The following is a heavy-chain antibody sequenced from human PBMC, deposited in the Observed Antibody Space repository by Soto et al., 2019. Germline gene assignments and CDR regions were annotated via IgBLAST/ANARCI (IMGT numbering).Heavy chain of an antibody. Sequence: QVQLVESGGGVVQPGRSLRLSCAASGFIFSRCGMHWVRQAPGKGLEWVAVISYDGINKYYEDSVEGRFAISRDNSKNTLYLQMNSLSADDTAVYYCVQDRGPFGDGRERGDYWGQGTLVAVSS. CDR1: GFIFSRCG. V-gene: IGHV3-30*18. CDR3: VQDRGPFGDGRERGDY. J-gene: IGHJ4*02. D-gene: IGHD3-16*01. CDR2: ISYDGINK.